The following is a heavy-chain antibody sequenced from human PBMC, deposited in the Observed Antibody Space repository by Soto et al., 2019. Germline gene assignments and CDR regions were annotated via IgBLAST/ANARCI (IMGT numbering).Heavy chain of an antibody. CDR1: GYSFTDDK. J-gene: IGHJ4*02. CDR2: VDPNGGGS. Sequence: ASVKVSCKTAGYSFTDDKLHWVRQAPGQGLEWMGWVDPNGGGSNSAQKFQGSVTMTWDTSITTAYLDLTRLTTNDTATYFCATWVDYGDFEGFDFWGQGTLVPVSS. CDR3: ATWVDYGDFEGFDF. V-gene: IGHV1-2*04. D-gene: IGHD4-17*01.